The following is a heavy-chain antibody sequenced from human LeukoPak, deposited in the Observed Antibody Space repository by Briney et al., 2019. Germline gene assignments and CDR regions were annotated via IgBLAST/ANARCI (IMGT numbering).Heavy chain of an antibody. CDR1: GFTFSTYW. J-gene: IGHJ4*02. CDR2: INSDGSST. Sequence: GGSLRLSCAASGFTFSTYWMHWVRQAPGKGLVWVSRINSDGSSTSYADSVKGRFTISRDNAKNTLYLQMNSLRAEDTAVYYCARGHCSGGNCYSADYWGQGTLVTVSS. CDR3: ARGHCSGGNCYSADY. V-gene: IGHV3-74*01. D-gene: IGHD2-15*01.